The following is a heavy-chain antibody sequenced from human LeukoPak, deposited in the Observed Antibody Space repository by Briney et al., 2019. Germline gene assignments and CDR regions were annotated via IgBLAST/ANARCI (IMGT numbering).Heavy chain of an antibody. J-gene: IGHJ4*02. CDR3: ARDYYGAGSYSSFDY. CDR1: GFTFSSYW. CDR2: IKQGGSEK. D-gene: IGHD3-10*01. V-gene: IGHV3-7*01. Sequence: GGSLRLSCAASGFTFSSYWMSWVRQAPGKGLEWVANIKQGGSEKYYVDSVKGRFTISRDNAKNSLYLQMNSLRAEDTAVYYCARDYYGAGSYSSFDYWGQGTLVTVSS.